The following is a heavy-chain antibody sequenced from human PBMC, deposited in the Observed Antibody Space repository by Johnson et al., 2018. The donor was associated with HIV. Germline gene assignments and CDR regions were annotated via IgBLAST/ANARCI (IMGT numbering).Heavy chain of an antibody. CDR2: IYSGGST. V-gene: IGHV3-66*01. Sequence: VQLVESGGGLVQPGGSLRLSCAASGFTVSSNYMSWVRQAPGKGLEWVSVIYSGGSTYYADSVKGRFTISRDNSKNTLYLHMNSLRAEDTAVYYCARGSRYTFDDDDAPLLHAFDIWGQGTMVTVSS. CDR1: GFTVSSNY. J-gene: IGHJ3*02. D-gene: IGHD3-16*01. CDR3: ARGSRYTFDDDDAPLLHAFDI.